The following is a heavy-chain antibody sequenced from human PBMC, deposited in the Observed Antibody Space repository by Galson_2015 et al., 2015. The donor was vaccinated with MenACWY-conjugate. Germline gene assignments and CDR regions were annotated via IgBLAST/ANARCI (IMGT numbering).Heavy chain of an antibody. V-gene: IGHV3-15*01. CDR2: IKCRTDGGTT. J-gene: IGHJ5*02. Sequence: SLRLSCAPSGLTFSNVWMSCVRQAPGKGLEWVARIKCRTDGGTTDYATPVKGRFTILRDDSTNTLYLQMNSLKIEDTAMYFCTRDRDVGGSRWWFDPSGQGTLVTVSS. D-gene: IGHD2-15*01. CDR1: GLTFSNVW. CDR3: TRDRDVGGSRWWFDP.